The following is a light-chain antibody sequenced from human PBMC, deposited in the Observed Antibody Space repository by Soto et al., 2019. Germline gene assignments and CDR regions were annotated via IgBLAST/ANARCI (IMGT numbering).Light chain of an antibody. CDR2: ANI. CDR1: SSNIGAGYD. Sequence: QPVLTQPPSVSGAPGQRVTISCTGSSSNIGAGYDVHWYQQLPGTAPKLLISANINRPSVVPDRFAGSKSGTSASLALTGLQAEDEAEYYCHSYDSSLSGSVFGTGTKVTVL. CDR3: HSYDSSLSGSV. V-gene: IGLV1-40*01. J-gene: IGLJ1*01.